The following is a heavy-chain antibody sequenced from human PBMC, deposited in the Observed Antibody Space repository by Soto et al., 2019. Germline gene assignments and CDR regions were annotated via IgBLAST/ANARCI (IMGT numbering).Heavy chain of an antibody. CDR1: GGSISGYF. CDR2: IYYSGTT. Sequence: NPSETLSLTCTVSGGSISGYFWSWIRQPPGKXLEWIGYIYYSGTTNYNPSLKSRVTISLDTSKNQFSLKLSSVSAADTAVYFCARALNLYYYDTSGVYFDSWGQGTLVTVSS. CDR3: ARALNLYYYDTSGVYFDS. J-gene: IGHJ4*02. V-gene: IGHV4-59*01. D-gene: IGHD3-22*01.